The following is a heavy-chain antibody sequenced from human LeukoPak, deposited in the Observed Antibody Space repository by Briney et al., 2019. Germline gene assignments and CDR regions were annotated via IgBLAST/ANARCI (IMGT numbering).Heavy chain of an antibody. CDR2: INHSGST. CDR3: ARVNKVAVPAHYGMDV. Sequence: SETLSLTCAVYGGSFSGYYWSWIRQPPGKGLEWIGEINHSGSTNYNPSHKSRVTISVDTSKNQFSLKLSSVTAADTAVYYCARVNKVAVPAHYGMDVWGQGTTVTVSS. D-gene: IGHD2-2*01. V-gene: IGHV4-34*01. J-gene: IGHJ6*02. CDR1: GGSFSGYY.